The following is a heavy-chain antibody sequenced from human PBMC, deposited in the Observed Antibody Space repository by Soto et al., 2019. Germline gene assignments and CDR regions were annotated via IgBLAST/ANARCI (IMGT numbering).Heavy chain of an antibody. Sequence: SVKVSCKVSGYTLTELSMHWVRQAPGKGLEWMGGFDPEDGETIYAQKFQGRVTMTEDTSTDTAYMELSSLRSEDTAVYYCATGQAGASYFDYWGQGTLVTVSS. J-gene: IGHJ4*02. CDR2: FDPEDGET. CDR1: GYTLTELS. D-gene: IGHD1-26*01. CDR3: ATGQAGASYFDY. V-gene: IGHV1-24*01.